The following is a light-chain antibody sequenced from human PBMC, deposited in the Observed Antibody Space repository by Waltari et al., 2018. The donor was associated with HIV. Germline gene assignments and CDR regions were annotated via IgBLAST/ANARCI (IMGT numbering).Light chain of an antibody. Sequence: SYELTQPPSVSVSPGQPASITCSGDKLGDKYACWYQQKPGQSPVLLIYADTGRPSGIPERLSGSNSGNTATLTISGTQAMDEADYYCQAWDSSAVVFGGGTKLTVL. CDR3: QAWDSSAVV. CDR2: ADT. J-gene: IGLJ2*01. CDR1: KLGDKY. V-gene: IGLV3-1*01.